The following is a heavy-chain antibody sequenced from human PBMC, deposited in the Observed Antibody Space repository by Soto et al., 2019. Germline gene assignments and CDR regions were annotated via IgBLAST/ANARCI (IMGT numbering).Heavy chain of an antibody. CDR2: INTAKDNT. D-gene: IGHD6-13*01. J-gene: IGHJ4*02. V-gene: IGHV1-3*04. CDR3: SRGSSWSYFDY. CDR1: GYTFTSYA. Sequence: QVQLVQSGAEVKKPGASVKVSCKASGYTFTSYAIHWLRQAPGQRLEWMGWINTAKDNTRYSEKFQGRVTITRDTSERIVYMELSSLRSEDTAVYYCSRGSSWSYFDYWGQGTLVTVSS.